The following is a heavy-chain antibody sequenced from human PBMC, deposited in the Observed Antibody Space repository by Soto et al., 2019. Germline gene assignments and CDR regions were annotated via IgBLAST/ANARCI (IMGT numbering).Heavy chain of an antibody. CDR3: AKWHTYNYDSLAFSGFDC. V-gene: IGHV3-23*01. Sequence: GSLRRSCVASGFTCSSYAMTWVRQAPGKGLEWVSAISGGDGSPSYADSVKGRFTISRDNSKNTLYLHMNSLRADDTAAYYCAKWHTYNYDSLAFSGFDCWGQGTQVIVSS. J-gene: IGHJ4*02. CDR1: GFTCSSYA. CDR2: ISGGDGSP. D-gene: IGHD3-16*01.